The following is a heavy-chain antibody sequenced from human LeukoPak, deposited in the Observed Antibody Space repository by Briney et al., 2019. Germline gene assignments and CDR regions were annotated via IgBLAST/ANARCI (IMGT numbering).Heavy chain of an antibody. CDR1: GYSISSGYY. CDR3: ATTLTIFGVVRIGYFDY. J-gene: IGHJ4*02. D-gene: IGHD3-3*01. CDR2: IYHSGST. V-gene: IGHV4-38-2*01. Sequence: SETLSLTCAVSGYSISSGYYWGWIRQPPGKGLEWIGSIYHSGSTYYNPSLKSRVTISVDTSKNQFSLKLCSVTAADTAVYYCATTLTIFGVVRIGYFDYWGQGTLVTVSS.